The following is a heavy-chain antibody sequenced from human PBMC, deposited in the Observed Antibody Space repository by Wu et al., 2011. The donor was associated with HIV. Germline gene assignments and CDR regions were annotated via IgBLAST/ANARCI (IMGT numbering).Heavy chain of an antibody. J-gene: IGHJ4*02. CDR2: IIPIFGTA. CDR1: GYTFTGYY. V-gene: IGHV1-69*18. Sequence: QVQLVQSGAEVKKPGASVKVSCKASGYTFTGYYIHWVRQAPGQGLEWMGRIIPIFGTANYAQKFQGRVTITADESTSTAYMELSSLRSEDTAVYYCSVVVPAAAIDYWGQGTLVTVSS. D-gene: IGHD2-2*01. CDR3: SVVVPAAAIDY.